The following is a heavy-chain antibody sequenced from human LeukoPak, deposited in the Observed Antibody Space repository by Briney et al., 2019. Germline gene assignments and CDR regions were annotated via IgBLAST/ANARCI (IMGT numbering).Heavy chain of an antibody. V-gene: IGHV3-21*01. CDR2: ISSSSSYI. J-gene: IGHJ6*02. CDR1: GFTFSSCS. CDR3: ARDIGTYYDILRRYGMDV. Sequence: PGGSLRLSCAASGFTFSSCSMNWVRQAPGKGLEWVSSISSSSSYIYYADSVKGRFTISRDNAKNSLYLQMNRLRAEDTAVYYCARDIGTYYDILRRYGMDVWGQGTTVTVSS. D-gene: IGHD3-9*01.